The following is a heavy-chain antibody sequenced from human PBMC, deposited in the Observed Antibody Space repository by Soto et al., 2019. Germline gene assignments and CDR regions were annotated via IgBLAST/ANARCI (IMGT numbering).Heavy chain of an antibody. V-gene: IGHV4-34*01. CDR1: GGSFSDYI. CDR2: INHSGSA. CDR3: ARVPDY. Sequence: SETLSLTCDVYGGSFSDYIWTWIRQTPGKGLQWIGQINHSGSANYNPSLKSRVTISIDRSKNQFSLKLSSVTAAGTAVYYCARVPDYWGQGILVTVSS. J-gene: IGHJ4*02. D-gene: IGHD2-2*01.